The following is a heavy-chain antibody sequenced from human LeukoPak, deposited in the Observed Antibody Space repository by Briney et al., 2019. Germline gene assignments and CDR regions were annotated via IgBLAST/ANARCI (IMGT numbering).Heavy chain of an antibody. CDR3: ARHGSSSWYGYYYYYMDV. D-gene: IGHD6-13*01. J-gene: IGHJ6*03. Sequence: SETLSLTCTVSGGSISSYYWSWIRQPPGKGLEWIGYIYTSGSTNYNPSLKSRVTISVDTSKNQFSLKLSSVTAADTAVYYCARHGSSSWYGYYYYYMDVWGKGTTVTVSS. CDR2: IYTSGST. V-gene: IGHV4-4*09. CDR1: GGSISSYY.